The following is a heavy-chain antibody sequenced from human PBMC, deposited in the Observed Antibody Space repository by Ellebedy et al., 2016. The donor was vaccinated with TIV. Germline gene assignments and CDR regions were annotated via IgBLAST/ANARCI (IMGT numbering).Heavy chain of an antibody. CDR1: GFTFDDYA. D-gene: IGHD2/OR15-2a*01. J-gene: IGHJ6*02. CDR2: ISWNSGSI. V-gene: IGHV3-9*01. CDR3: ARILGYYGMDV. Sequence: SLKISCAASGFTFDDYAMHWVRQAPGKGLEWVSGISWNSGSIGYADSVKGRFTISRDNAKNSLYLQMNSLRAEDTALYYCARILGYYGMDVWGQGTTVTVSS.